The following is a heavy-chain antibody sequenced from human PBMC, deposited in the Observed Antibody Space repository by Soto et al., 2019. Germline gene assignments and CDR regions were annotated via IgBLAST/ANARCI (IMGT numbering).Heavy chain of an antibody. CDR3: ARVGIAAEYYFDY. J-gene: IGHJ4*02. D-gene: IGHD6-13*01. V-gene: IGHV3-33*01. CDR1: GFTFSSYG. Sequence: QVQLVESGGGVVQPGRSLRLSCAASGFTFSSYGMHWVRQAPGKGLEWVAVIWYDGSNKYYADSVKGRFTISRDNSKNTLYLQMNSLRAEATAVYYCARVGIAAEYYFDYWGQGTLVTVSS. CDR2: IWYDGSNK.